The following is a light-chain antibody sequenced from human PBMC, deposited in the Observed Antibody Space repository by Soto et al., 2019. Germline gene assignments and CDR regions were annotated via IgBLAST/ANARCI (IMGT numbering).Light chain of an antibody. Sequence: QSVLTQPASVSDSPGQSITISCIGTSSDIGGFYHVSWHQQHPGKAPKLIIYDVSNRPSGVSNRFSGSKTGNTASLTISGLQDEDEADYYCSYYTSSSSYVFGSGTKVTVL. CDR3: SYYTSSSSYV. CDR2: DVS. CDR1: SSDIGGFYH. V-gene: IGLV2-14*03. J-gene: IGLJ1*01.